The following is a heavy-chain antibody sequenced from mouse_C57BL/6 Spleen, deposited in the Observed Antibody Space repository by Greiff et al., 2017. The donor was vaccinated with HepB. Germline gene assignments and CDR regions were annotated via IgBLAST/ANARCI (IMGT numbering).Heavy chain of an antibody. J-gene: IGHJ1*03. CDR2: ISGGGGNT. D-gene: IGHD1-1*01. CDR1: GFTFSSYT. V-gene: IGHV5-9*01. Sequence: DVKLVESGGGLVKPGGSLKLSCAASGFTFSSYTMSWVRQTPEKRLEWVATISGGGGNTYYPDSVKGRFTISRDNAKNTLYLQMSSLRSEDTALYYCARHYYGSSPYWYFDVWGTGTTVTVSS. CDR3: ARHYYGSSPYWYFDV.